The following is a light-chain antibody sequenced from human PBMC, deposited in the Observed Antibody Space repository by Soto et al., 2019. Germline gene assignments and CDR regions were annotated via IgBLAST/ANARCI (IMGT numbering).Light chain of an antibody. J-gene: IGKJ1*01. CDR1: QSISSW. CDR2: KAS. V-gene: IGKV1-5*03. Sequence: DIHMSPSLLSLSDYVVDIVTWTCRASQSISSWLAWYQQKPGKAPKLLIYKASSLESGVPSRFSGSGSGTEFTLTISSLQPDDFATYYCQQYNSYWTFGQGTKVDI. CDR3: QQYNSYWT.